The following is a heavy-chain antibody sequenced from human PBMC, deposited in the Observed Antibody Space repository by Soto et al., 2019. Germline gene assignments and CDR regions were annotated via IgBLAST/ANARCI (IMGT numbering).Heavy chain of an antibody. CDR2: IYYIGST. CDR3: ARGDRSGGNAGIDY. J-gene: IGHJ4*02. D-gene: IGHD2-15*01. CDR1: GGSVSSGSDY. Sequence: QVQLQESGPGLVKPSETLSLTCTVSGGSVSSGSDYWSWIRQPPGKGLEWIGFIYYIGSTNYNPSLKSRVTITLDTSKDLFSLKLSSVTAADTAVYYCARGDRSGGNAGIDYWGQGTLVTVSS. V-gene: IGHV4-61*01.